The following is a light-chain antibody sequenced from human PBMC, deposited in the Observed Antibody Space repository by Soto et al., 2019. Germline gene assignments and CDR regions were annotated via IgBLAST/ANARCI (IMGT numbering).Light chain of an antibody. V-gene: IGKV1-27*01. Sequence: DIQMTQSPSSLSASIGDRVTITCRASQGTNSFLAWYQQKPGKGPKLLIYAASTLQSGVPSRFRGSGSGTDFTLTISSLQPEDAATYYCQKYNSAPRTVGQGTKV. CDR3: QKYNSAPRT. CDR1: QGTNSF. J-gene: IGKJ1*01. CDR2: AAS.